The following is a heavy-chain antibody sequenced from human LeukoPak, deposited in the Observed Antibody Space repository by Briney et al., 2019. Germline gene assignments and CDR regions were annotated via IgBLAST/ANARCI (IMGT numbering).Heavy chain of an antibody. Sequence: GGSLRLSCAASGFTFSSYGMHWVRQAPGKGLEWVAVIWYDGSNKYYADSVKGRFTISRDNSKNTLYLQMNSLRAEDTAVYYWARADWPAPPGGVFAKYSQLGARGTGVTVP. D-gene: IGHD3-16*01. CDR1: GFTFSSYG. V-gene: IGHV3-33*01. J-gene: IGHJ1*01. CDR2: IWYDGSNK. CDR3: ARADWPAPPGGVFAKYSQL.